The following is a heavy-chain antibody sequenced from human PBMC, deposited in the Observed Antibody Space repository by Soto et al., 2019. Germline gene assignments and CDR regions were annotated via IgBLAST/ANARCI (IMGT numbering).Heavy chain of an antibody. J-gene: IGHJ5*02. Sequence: SGPTLVNPTETLTLTCTVSGLSLTNGRLGVSWIRQPPGKALEWLAHIFSNDDKSYSTSLKSRLTISKDISRSQVVLTMTNMDPVDSATYCCALIKDCSRTDCYLASFDPWGQGTLVTVSS. CDR3: ALIKDCSRTDCYLASFDP. D-gene: IGHD2-2*01. CDR1: GLSLTNGRLG. V-gene: IGHV2-26*01. CDR2: IFSNDDK.